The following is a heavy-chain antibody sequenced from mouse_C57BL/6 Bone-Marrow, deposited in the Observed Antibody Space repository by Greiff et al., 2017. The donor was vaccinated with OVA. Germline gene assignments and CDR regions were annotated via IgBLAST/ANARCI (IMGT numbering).Heavy chain of an antibody. Sequence: EVQLVESGGGLVKPGGSLKLSCAASGFTFSDYGMHWVRQAPEKGLEWVAYISSGSSTIYYADTVKGRFTISRDNAKNTLFLQMTSLRSEDTAMYYCARQGITTVVAGFDYWGQGTTLTVSS. CDR3: ARQGITTVVAGFDY. CDR2: ISSGSSTI. CDR1: GFTFSDYG. V-gene: IGHV5-17*01. D-gene: IGHD1-1*01. J-gene: IGHJ2*01.